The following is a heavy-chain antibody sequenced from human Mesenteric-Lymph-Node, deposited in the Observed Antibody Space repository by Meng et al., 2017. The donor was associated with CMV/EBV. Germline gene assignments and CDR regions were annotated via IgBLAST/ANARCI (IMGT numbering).Heavy chain of an antibody. D-gene: IGHD7-27*01. CDR3: ARKKLGIYWYFDL. Sequence: KASGYIFTTYYMHWVRQAPGQGLEWMGRINPNSGGTNYAQKFQGRVTMTRDTSISTAYMELSRLRSDDTAVYYCARKKLGIYWYFDLWGRGTLVTVSS. J-gene: IGHJ2*01. CDR1: GYIFTTYY. CDR2: INPNSGGT. V-gene: IGHV1-2*06.